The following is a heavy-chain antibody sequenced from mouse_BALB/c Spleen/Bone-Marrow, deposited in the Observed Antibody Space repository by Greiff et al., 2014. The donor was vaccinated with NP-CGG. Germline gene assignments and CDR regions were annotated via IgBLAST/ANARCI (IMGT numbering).Heavy chain of an antibody. Sequence: VHVKQSGPELVKPGASVKMSCKASGYTFSSYVMHWANQKPGQGLEWIGYINPYNDGTKYNEKFKGKATLTSDKSSSTACMELSSLTSEDSAVYYCARGGVRWNYYAMDYWGQGTSVTVSS. J-gene: IGHJ4*01. D-gene: IGHD2-14*01. CDR3: ARGGVRWNYYAMDY. CDR2: INPYNDGT. V-gene: IGHV1-14*01. CDR1: GYTFSSYV.